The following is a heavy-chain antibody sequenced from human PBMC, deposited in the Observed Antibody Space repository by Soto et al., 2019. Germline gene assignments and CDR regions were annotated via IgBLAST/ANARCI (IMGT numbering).Heavy chain of an antibody. Sequence: ASVKVSGKVSGYTLTELSMHWVRQAPGKGLEWMGGFDPEDGETIYAQKFQGRVAMTEDTSTDTAYMELSSLRSEDTAVYYCATSRSIVVVTPAEYFQHWGQGTLVTVSS. CDR1: GYTLTELS. CDR2: FDPEDGET. V-gene: IGHV1-24*01. D-gene: IGHD3-22*01. CDR3: ATSRSIVVVTPAEYFQH. J-gene: IGHJ1*01.